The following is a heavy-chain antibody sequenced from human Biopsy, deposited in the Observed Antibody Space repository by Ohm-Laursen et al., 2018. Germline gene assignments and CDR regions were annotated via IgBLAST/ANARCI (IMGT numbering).Heavy chain of an antibody. CDR1: GLTLSGYA. CDR3: ATAAYAPPYFDL. D-gene: IGHD4-17*01. J-gene: IGHJ4*02. Sequence: SLRLSCAASGLTLSGYAMNWVRQAPGKGLEWVSSITGGGNYINYADSVRGRFTISRDNSMNSVYLVMSSLRAEDTAVYFCATAAYAPPYFDLWGRGTVVTVSS. CDR2: ITGGGNYI. V-gene: IGHV3-21*06.